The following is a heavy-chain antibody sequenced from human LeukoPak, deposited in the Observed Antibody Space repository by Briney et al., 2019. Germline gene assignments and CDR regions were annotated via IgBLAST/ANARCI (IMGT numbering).Heavy chain of an antibody. CDR2: INPNSGGT. CDR1: GYTFSGYD. CDR3: ARSRDDAFDI. J-gene: IGHJ3*02. V-gene: IGHV1-2*02. Sequence: ASVKVSCKASGYTFSGYDMHWVRQAPGQGLEWMGWINPNSGGTDSAQKFQDRVTMARDTSIPTAYMVLSRLISDDTAVYYCARSRDDAFDIWGQGTMVTVSS.